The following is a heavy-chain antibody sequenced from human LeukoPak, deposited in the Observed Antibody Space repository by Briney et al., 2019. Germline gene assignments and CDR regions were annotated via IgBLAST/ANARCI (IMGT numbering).Heavy chain of an antibody. CDR2: INPSGGST. Sequence: ASVKVSCKASGYTFTSYCMHWVRQAPGQGLEWMGIINPSGGSTSYAQKFQGRVTMTRDTSTSTAYMELRSLRSDDTAVYYCARGVYCSSTSCYLDYWGQGTLVTVSS. D-gene: IGHD2-2*01. CDR1: GYTFTSYC. V-gene: IGHV1-46*01. J-gene: IGHJ4*02. CDR3: ARGVYCSSTSCYLDY.